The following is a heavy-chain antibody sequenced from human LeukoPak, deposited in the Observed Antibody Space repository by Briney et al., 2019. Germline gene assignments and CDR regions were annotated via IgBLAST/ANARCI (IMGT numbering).Heavy chain of an antibody. CDR3: ARGYGSGSSEFDY. V-gene: IGHV1-46*01. J-gene: IGHJ4*02. Sequence: ASVKVSCKASGGTFSSYAISWVRQAPGQGLEWMGIINPSGGSTSYAQKFQGRVTMTRDMSTSTVYMELSSLRSEDTAVYYCARGYGSGSSEFDYWGQGTLVTVSS. CDR2: INPSGGST. D-gene: IGHD3-10*01. CDR1: GGTFSSYA.